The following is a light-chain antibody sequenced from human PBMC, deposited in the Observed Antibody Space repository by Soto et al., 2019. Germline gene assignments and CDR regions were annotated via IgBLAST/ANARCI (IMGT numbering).Light chain of an antibody. CDR3: QQYNSYSPLT. J-gene: IGKJ4*01. CDR1: QCISSW. CDR2: DAS. V-gene: IGKV1-5*01. Sequence: DIQMTQSPSTLSASGGDRVTITCRASQCISSWLAWYQQKPGKAPKLLIYDASSLESGVASRFSGSGSGTEFKLTISSLQADDFASYYCQQYNSYSPLTFGGGTKVEIK.